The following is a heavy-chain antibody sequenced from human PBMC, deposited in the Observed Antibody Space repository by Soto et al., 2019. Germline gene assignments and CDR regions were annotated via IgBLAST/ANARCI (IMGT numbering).Heavy chain of an antibody. V-gene: IGHV4-59*01. CDR1: GGSISSYY. J-gene: IGHJ4*02. CDR2: IYYSGST. Sequence: SETLPLTCTVSGGSISSYYWSWIRQPPGKGLEWIGYIYYSGSTNYNPSLKSRVTISVDTSKNQFSLKLSSVTAADTAVYYCARDLGVDGDYFDYWGQGTLVTVSS. D-gene: IGHD4-17*01. CDR3: ARDLGVDGDYFDY.